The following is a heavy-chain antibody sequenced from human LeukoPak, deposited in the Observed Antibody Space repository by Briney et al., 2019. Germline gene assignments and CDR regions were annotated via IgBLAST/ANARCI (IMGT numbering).Heavy chain of an antibody. V-gene: IGHV4-59*12. D-gene: IGHD6-13*01. CDR2: IYYSGST. CDR3: ARVPKGAAAAGTFPLYFDY. CDR1: GGSISSYY. Sequence: SETLSLTCTVSGGSISSYYWSWTRQPPGKGLEWIGYIYYSGSTNYNPSLKSRVTISVDTSKNQFSLKLSSVTAADTAVYYCARVPKGAAAAGTFPLYFDYWGQGTLVTVSS. J-gene: IGHJ4*02.